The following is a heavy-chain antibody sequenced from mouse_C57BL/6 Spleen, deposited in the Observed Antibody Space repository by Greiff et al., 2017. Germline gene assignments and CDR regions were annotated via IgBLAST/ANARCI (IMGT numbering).Heavy chain of an antibody. CDR1: GYTFTDYE. J-gene: IGHJ2*01. D-gene: IGHD1-1*01. V-gene: IGHV1-15*01. CDR2: IDPETGGT. CDR3: TRFYYYGSDY. Sequence: QVQLKQSGAELVRPGASVTLSCKASGYTFTDYEMHWVKQTPVHGLDWIGAIDPETGGTAYNQKFKGKAILTADKSSSTAYMELRSLPSEDSAVYYCTRFYYYGSDYWGQGTTLTVSS.